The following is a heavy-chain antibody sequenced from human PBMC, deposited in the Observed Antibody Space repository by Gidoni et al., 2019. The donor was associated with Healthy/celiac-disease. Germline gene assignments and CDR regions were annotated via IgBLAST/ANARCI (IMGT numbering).Heavy chain of an antibody. D-gene: IGHD5-18*01. CDR3: ARDEDTAMVSFDY. CDR2: IYSGGST. J-gene: IGHJ4*02. Sequence: EVQLVESGGGLVQPGGSLRLSCAASGFTVSSNYMSWVRQAPGKGLEWVSVIYSGGSTYYADSVKGRFTISRDNSKNTLYLQMNSLRAEDTAVYYCARDEDTAMVSFDYWGQGTLVTVSS. V-gene: IGHV3-66*02. CDR1: GFTVSSNY.